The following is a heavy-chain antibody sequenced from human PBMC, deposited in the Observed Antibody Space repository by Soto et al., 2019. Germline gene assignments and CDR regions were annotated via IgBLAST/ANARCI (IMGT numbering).Heavy chain of an antibody. CDR2: ISAYNDNT. J-gene: IGHJ6*02. D-gene: IGHD2-2*01. CDR3: ARGPLHGIVLVPAAIGSMDV. V-gene: IGHV1-18*01. CDR1: GYTFTSYG. Sequence: QVQLVQSGAEVKKPGASVKVSCKASGYTFTSYGISWVRQAPGQGLEWMGWISAYNDNTNYAQKLQGRVTMTTDTSTSTAYMELRSLRSDDTAVYYCARGPLHGIVLVPAAIGSMDVWGQGTTVTVSS.